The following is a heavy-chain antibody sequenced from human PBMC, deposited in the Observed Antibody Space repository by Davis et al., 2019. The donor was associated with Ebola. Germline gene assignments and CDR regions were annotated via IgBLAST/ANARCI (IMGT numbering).Heavy chain of an antibody. CDR3: ARGHIVATIYYYYGMDV. V-gene: IGHV3-21*01. CDR1: GFTFSSYS. D-gene: IGHD5-12*01. J-gene: IGHJ6*02. Sequence: GESLKISCAASGFTFSSYSMNWVRQAPGKGLEWVSSISSSSSYIYYADSVKGRFTISRDNDKNSLYLQMNSLRAEDTAVYYCARGHIVATIYYYYGMDVWGQGTTVTVSS. CDR2: ISSSSSYI.